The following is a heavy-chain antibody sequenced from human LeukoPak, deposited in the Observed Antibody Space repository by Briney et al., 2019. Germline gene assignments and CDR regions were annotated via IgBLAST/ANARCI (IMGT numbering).Heavy chain of an antibody. D-gene: IGHD3-3*01. CDR1: GGSFSGYY. V-gene: IGHV4-34*01. CDR3: ARGPNYDFWSGYTD. Sequence: PSETLSLTCAVYGGSFSGYYWSWIRQPPGKGLEWIGEINHSGSTNYNPSLKSRVTISADTSKNQFSLKLSSVTAADTAVYYCARGPNYDFWSGYTDWGQGTLVTVSS. J-gene: IGHJ4*02. CDR2: INHSGST.